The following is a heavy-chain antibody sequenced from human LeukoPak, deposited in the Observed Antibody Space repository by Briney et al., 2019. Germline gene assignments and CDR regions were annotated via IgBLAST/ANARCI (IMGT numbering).Heavy chain of an antibody. Sequence: ASVKVSCKSSGYTFTGYYLHWVRQAPRQGLEWMGWINPNTGGTTYAEKVQGRVTMTRDTSISTAYMELNRLRSDDTAMYFCARGYDFWSAPDAFDIWGQGTMVTVSS. D-gene: IGHD3-3*01. J-gene: IGHJ3*02. CDR3: ARGYDFWSAPDAFDI. V-gene: IGHV1-2*02. CDR2: INPNTGGT. CDR1: GYTFTGYY.